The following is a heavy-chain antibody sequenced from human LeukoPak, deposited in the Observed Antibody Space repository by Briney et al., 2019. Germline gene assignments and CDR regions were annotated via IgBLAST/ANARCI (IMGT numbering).Heavy chain of an antibody. CDR1: GGSFSGYY. Sequence: NSSETLSLTCAVYGGSFSGYYWSWIRQPPGKGPEWIGEINHSGSTNYNPSLKSRVTISVDTSKNQFSLKLSSVTAADTAVYYCARGLGGYCSGGSCYLHWYFDLWGRGTLVTVSS. J-gene: IGHJ2*01. CDR3: ARGLGGYCSGGSCYLHWYFDL. CDR2: INHSGST. V-gene: IGHV4-34*01. D-gene: IGHD2-15*01.